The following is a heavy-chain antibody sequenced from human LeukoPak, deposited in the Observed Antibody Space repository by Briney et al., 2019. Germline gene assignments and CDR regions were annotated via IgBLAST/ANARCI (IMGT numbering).Heavy chain of an antibody. Sequence: GGSLRPSCAASGFTFSSYAMSWVRQAPGKGLEWVSAISGSGGSTYYADSVKGRFTISRDNSKNTLYLQMNSLRAEDTAVYYCAKDVGDIVVVEAATGSGSQHGGQGTLATVSS. J-gene: IGHJ1*01. CDR1: GFTFSSYA. V-gene: IGHV3-23*01. CDR2: ISGSGGST. D-gene: IGHD2-15*01. CDR3: AKDVGDIVVVEAATGSGSQH.